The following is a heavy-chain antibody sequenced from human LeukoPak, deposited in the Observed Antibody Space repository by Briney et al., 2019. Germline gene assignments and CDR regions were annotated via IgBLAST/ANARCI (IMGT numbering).Heavy chain of an antibody. CDR1: GFTFSSYA. D-gene: IGHD2-2*01. CDR3: ALTVGYCSSTSCYFDY. CDR2: ISGSGGST. V-gene: IGHV3-23*01. J-gene: IGHJ4*02. Sequence: GGSLRLSCAATGFTFSSYAMSWVRQAPGKGLEWVSAISGSGGSTYYADSVKGRFTISRDNSKNTLYLQMNSLRAEDTAVYYCALTVGYCSSTSCYFDYWGQGTLVTVSS.